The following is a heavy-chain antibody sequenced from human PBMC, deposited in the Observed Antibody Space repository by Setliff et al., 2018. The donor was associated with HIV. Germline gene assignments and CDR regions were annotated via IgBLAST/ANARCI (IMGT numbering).Heavy chain of an antibody. Sequence: GESLKISCAASGFTFSNYWMSWVRQAPGKGLEWVANIKQNGSEKYYVDSVKGRFTISRDNAKNSLYLQMNSLRAEDTAVYYCARDPVFRGIVATIPYYYMDVWGKGTTVTVSS. V-gene: IGHV3-7*03. CDR1: GFTFSNYW. CDR3: ARDPVFRGIVATIPYYYMDV. J-gene: IGHJ6*03. D-gene: IGHD5-12*01. CDR2: IKQNGSEK.